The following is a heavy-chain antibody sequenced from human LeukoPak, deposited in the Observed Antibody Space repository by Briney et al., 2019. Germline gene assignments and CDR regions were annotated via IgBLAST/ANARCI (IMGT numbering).Heavy chain of an antibody. CDR1: GGTFSSYA. J-gene: IGHJ6*03. D-gene: IGHD1-14*01. CDR2: IIPIFGTA. Sequence: SVKVSCKASGGTFSSYAISWVRRAPGQGLEWMGGIIPIFGTANYAQKFQGRVTITTDESTSTAYMELSSLRAEDTAVYYCARDGPFGTDYYYYMDVWGKGTTVTVSS. CDR3: ARDGPFGTDYYYYMDV. V-gene: IGHV1-69*05.